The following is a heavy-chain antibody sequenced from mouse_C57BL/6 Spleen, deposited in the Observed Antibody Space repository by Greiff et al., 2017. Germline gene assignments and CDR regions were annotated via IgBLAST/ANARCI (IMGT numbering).Heavy chain of an antibody. CDR3: TRGGYSNYGAY. J-gene: IGHJ3*01. CDR1: CYTFTDYE. Sequence: QVQLKQSGAELVRPGASVTLSCKASCYTFTDYEMHWVKQTPVHGLEWIGAIDPETGGTAYNQKFKGKAILTADKSSSTAYMELRSLTSEDSAVYYCTRGGYSNYGAYWGQGTLVTVSA. CDR2: IDPETGGT. D-gene: IGHD2-5*01. V-gene: IGHV1-15*01.